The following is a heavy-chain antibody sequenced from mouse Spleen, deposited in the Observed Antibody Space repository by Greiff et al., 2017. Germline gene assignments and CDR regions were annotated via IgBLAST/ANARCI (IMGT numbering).Heavy chain of an antibody. CDR2: IYPRDGST. Sequence: QVQLQQSDAELVKPGASVKISCKVSGYTFTDHTIHWMKQRPEQGLEWIGYIYPRDGSTKYNEKFKGKATLTADKSSSTAYMQLNSLTSEDSAVYFCARKTKSYSYYSYEDAMDYWGQGTSVTVSS. V-gene: IGHV1-78*01. CDR1: GYTFTDHT. D-gene: IGHD2-12*01. J-gene: IGHJ4*01. CDR3: ARKTKSYSYYSYEDAMDY.